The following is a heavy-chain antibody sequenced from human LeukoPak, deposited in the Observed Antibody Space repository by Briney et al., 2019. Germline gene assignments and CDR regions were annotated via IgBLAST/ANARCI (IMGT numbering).Heavy chain of an antibody. J-gene: IGHJ4*02. CDR2: IKSKTDGGTT. D-gene: IGHD3-22*01. V-gene: IGHV3-15*01. CDR3: TASLITMIVV. CDR1: GFTFSSYE. Sequence: GGSLTLSCAASGFTFSSYETNWVRQAPGKGLEWVGRIKSKTDGGTTDYAAPVKGRFTISRDDSKNTLYLQMNSMKTEDTAVYYCTASLITMIVVWGQGTLVTVSS.